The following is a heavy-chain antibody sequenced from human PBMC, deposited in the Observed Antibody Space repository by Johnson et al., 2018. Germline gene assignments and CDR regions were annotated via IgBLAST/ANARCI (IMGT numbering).Heavy chain of an antibody. D-gene: IGHD5-24*01. Sequence: QVQLVESGGGVVQPGRSLRLSCSASGFTFRDYAFHWVRQAPGKGLEWVAIISYDGSIKSNADSVEGRFTISRDNAKNTLFLQMNSLRREDTAGYYCARGVGMATHWGDVFELWGQGTMVTGSS. J-gene: IGHJ3*01. CDR1: GFTFRDYA. V-gene: IGHV3-30*01. CDR2: ISYDGSIK. CDR3: ARGVGMATHWGDVFEL.